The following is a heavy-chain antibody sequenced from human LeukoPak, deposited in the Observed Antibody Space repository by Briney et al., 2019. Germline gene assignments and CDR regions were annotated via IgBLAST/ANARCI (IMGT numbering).Heavy chain of an antibody. CDR2: ISGSGSST. D-gene: IGHD6-19*01. V-gene: IGHV3-23*01. CDR1: GFTFSSYA. Sequence: GGSLRLSCAASGFTFSSYAMSWVRQAPGKGLEWVSAISGSGSSTYYADSVKGRFTISRDNSKNTLYLQMNSLRAEDTAVYYCANIGGHSSAYPWGQEPWSPSPQ. J-gene: IGHJ5*02. CDR3: ANIGGHSSAYP.